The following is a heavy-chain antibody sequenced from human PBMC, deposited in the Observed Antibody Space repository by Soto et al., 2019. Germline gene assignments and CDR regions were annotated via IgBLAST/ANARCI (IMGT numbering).Heavy chain of an antibody. D-gene: IGHD6-19*01. CDR2: FNPNSGDT. V-gene: IGHV1-2*02. J-gene: IGHJ4*02. CDR3: AREASAVISLDY. CDR1: GYTFPAYS. Sequence: ASVKVSCKASGYTFPAYSMHWVRQAPGQGLEWVGWFNPNSGDTIYAQKFQGRVTLTRDTSIGTAYMELYSLTSDDTAVYYCAREASAVISLDYWGQGTLVIVSS.